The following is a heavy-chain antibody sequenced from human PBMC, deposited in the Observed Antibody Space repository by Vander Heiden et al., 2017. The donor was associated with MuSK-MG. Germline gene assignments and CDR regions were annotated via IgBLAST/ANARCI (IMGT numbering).Heavy chain of an antibody. D-gene: IGHD5-18*01. J-gene: IGHJ4*02. CDR2: IYYSGST. CDR1: GASISSGGYY. Sequence: QVQLQESGPGLVKPSPTLSLTCTVSGASISSGGYYWSWIRQHPGKGLEWIGYIYYSGSTYYNPSLKSRVTISVDTSKNQFSLKLSSVTAADTAVYYCARDFLGGYSYGLPDYWGQGTLVTVSS. V-gene: IGHV4-31*03. CDR3: ARDFLGGYSYGLPDY.